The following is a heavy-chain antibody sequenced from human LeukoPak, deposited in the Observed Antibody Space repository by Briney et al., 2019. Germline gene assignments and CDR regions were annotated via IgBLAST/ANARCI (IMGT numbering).Heavy chain of an antibody. J-gene: IGHJ4*02. D-gene: IGHD5-24*01. CDR2: IYSSGST. V-gene: IGHV4-59*01. CDR1: GGSISSYY. CDR3: ARGTPLWDGYNSY. Sequence: PSETLSLTCTVSGGSISSYYWSWIRQPPGKGLEWIGYIYSSGSTNYNPSLKSRVTISVDTSKNQFSLKLTSVTAADTAVYYCARGTPLWDGYNSYWGQGTLVTVSS.